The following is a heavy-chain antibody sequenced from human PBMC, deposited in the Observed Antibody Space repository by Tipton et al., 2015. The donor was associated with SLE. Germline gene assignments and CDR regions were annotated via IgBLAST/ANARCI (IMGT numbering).Heavy chain of an antibody. CDR1: GFTVSSNY. D-gene: IGHD1-26*01. V-gene: IGHV3-53*01. J-gene: IGHJ1*01. Sequence: LRLSCAASGFTVSSNYMSWVRQAPGKGLEWVSVIYSGGSTYYADSVKGRFTISRDNSKNTLYLQMNSLRAEDTAVYYCAKEGVGADFYQYFQHWGQGTLVTVSS. CDR3: AKEGVGADFYQYFQH. CDR2: IYSGGST.